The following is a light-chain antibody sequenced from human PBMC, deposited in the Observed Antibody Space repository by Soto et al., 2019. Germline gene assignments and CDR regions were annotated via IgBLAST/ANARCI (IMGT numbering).Light chain of an antibody. CDR3: QQSYSTPPT. J-gene: IGKJ4*01. CDR1: QSIGSY. Sequence: DIQMTQSPSSLSASVGDRVTITCRASQSIGSYLCWYQQNLGKAPKLMIYAASSLQSRVPSRFSGSGSGTDFTLTISSLQPEDFATYYCQQSYSTPPTFGGGTKVELK. CDR2: AAS. V-gene: IGKV1-39*01.